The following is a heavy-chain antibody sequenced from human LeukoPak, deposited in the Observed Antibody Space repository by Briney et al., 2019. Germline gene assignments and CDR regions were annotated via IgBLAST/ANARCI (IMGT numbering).Heavy chain of an antibody. CDR3: ATTTIRLGY. CDR1: GGSNSRSSNY. D-gene: IGHD1-1*01. V-gene: IGHV4-39*07. CDR2: IYYSGST. J-gene: IGHJ4*02. Sequence: SETLSLTCTVSGGSNSRSSNYWGWIRQSPGKGLEWIGSIYYSGSTYYNPSLNRRATISIDTSKTQFSQKMNSVTAATTAVYYCATTTIRLGYWGQGTLVTVSS.